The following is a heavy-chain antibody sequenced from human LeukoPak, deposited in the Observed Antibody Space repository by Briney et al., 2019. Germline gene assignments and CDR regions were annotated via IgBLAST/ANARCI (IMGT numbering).Heavy chain of an antibody. CDR1: GGSISSYY. CDR2: IYTSGST. J-gene: IGHJ3*02. V-gene: IGHV4-4*07. D-gene: IGHD3-10*01. CDR3: ARVELWFGEDAFDI. Sequence: PSETLSLTCTVSGGSISSYYWSWIRQPAGKGLEWIGRIYTSGSTNYNPPLKSRVTISVDTSKNQFSLKLSSVAAADTAVYYCARVELWFGEDAFDIWGQGTMVTVSS.